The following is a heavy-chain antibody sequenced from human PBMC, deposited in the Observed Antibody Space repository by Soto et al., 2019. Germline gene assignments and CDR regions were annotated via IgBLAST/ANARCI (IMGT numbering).Heavy chain of an antibody. Sequence: PSETLSLTCTVSGGSISSYYWGWIRQPPGKGLEWIGYIYYSGSTNYNPSLKSRVTISVDTSKNQFSLKLSSVTAADTAVYYCARNDYGDYDVSHYFDYWGQGTLVTVSS. CDR2: IYYSGST. V-gene: IGHV4-59*01. D-gene: IGHD4-17*01. J-gene: IGHJ4*02. CDR3: ARNDYGDYDVSHYFDY. CDR1: GGSISSYY.